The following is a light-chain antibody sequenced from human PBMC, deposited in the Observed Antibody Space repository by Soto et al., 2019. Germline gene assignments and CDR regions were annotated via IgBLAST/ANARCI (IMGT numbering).Light chain of an antibody. CDR2: DVS. V-gene: IGLV2-14*01. J-gene: IGLJ2*01. CDR1: SSDVGAYNY. Sequence: QSALTQPASVSGSPGQSITISCAGSSSDVGAYNYVSWYQQHPGKAPKLIISDVSYRPSGVSNRFSGSKSGNTASLSISGLQAEDEADYSCNSYTSTSALEVFGGGTKLTVL. CDR3: NSYTSTSALEV.